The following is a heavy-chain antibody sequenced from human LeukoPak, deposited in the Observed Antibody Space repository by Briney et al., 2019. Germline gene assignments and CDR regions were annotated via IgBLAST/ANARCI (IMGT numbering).Heavy chain of an antibody. CDR2: MNPNSGNT. J-gene: IGHJ4*02. Sequence: ASVKVSCKASGYTFTSYDINWVRQATGQGLEWMGWMNPNSGNTGYAQKFQGRVTMTRNTSISTAYMELSSLRSEDTAVHYCARADRVVIAEYYFDYWGQGTLVTVSS. CDR3: ARADRVVIAEYYFDY. D-gene: IGHD3-3*01. CDR1: GYTFTSYD. V-gene: IGHV1-8*01.